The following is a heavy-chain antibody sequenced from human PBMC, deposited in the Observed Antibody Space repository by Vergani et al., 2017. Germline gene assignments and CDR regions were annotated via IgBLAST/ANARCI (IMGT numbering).Heavy chain of an antibody. V-gene: IGHV3-66*01. CDR3: ARSIVVVTEDAFDI. Sequence: EVQLVESGGGLVQPGGSLRLSCAASGFTVSSNYMSWVRQAPGKGLEWVSVIYSGGSTYYADSVKCRFTISRDNSKTTLYLQMNSLRAEDTAVYYCARSIVVVTEDAFDIWGQGTMVTVSS. CDR1: GFTVSSNY. CDR2: IYSGGST. D-gene: IGHD2-21*02. J-gene: IGHJ3*02.